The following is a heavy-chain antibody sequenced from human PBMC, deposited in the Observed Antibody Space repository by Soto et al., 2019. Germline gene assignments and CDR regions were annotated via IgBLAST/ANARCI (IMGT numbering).Heavy chain of an antibody. D-gene: IGHD3-3*01. CDR3: ARYVTIFGVGYYMDV. CDR2: INQDGSQK. CDR1: VFTFSNYW. V-gene: IGHV3-7*03. Sequence: GSLRLSCAASVFTFSNYWMGWVRQAPGKGLEWVSDINQDGSQKYYPKSVEGRFTISRDNAQNSLYLQMNSLRAEDTAVYYCARYVTIFGVGYYMDVWGKGTTVTVSS. J-gene: IGHJ6*03.